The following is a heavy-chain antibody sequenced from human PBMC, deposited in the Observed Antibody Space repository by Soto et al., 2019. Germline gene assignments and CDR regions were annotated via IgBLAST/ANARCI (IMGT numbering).Heavy chain of an antibody. V-gene: IGHV3-23*01. Sequence: EVQLLESGGGLVQPGGSLRLSCAASGFTFSSYAMSWVRQAPGKGLEWVSAISGSGGSTYYADSVKGRFTISRDNSKNSLYLQMNSLRAEDTAVYYCAKDQLPYYYYYMDVWGKGTTVTVSS. D-gene: IGHD2-2*02. CDR1: GFTFSSYA. J-gene: IGHJ6*03. CDR2: ISGSGGST. CDR3: AKDQLPYYYYYMDV.